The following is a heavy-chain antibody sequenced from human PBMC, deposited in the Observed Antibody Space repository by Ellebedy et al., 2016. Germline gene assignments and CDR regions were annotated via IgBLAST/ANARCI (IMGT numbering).Heavy chain of an antibody. CDR1: GFTFSDYY. V-gene: IGHV3-11*04. CDR2: ISSSGSTI. D-gene: IGHD3-22*01. J-gene: IGHJ4*02. CDR3: ARARTYYYDSSGYYSGHYYFDY. Sequence: GESLKISXAASGFTFSDYYMSWIRQAPGKGLEWVSYISSSGSTIYYADSVKGRFTISRDNAKNSLYLQMNSLRAEDTAVYYCARARTYYYDSSGYYSGHYYFDYWGQGTLVTVSS.